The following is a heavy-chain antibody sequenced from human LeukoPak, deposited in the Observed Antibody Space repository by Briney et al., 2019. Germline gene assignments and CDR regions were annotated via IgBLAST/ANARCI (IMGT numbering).Heavy chain of an antibody. CDR1: GFTFSSYG. CDR3: AKIRSGDYTAYNWFDP. Sequence: GGSLRLSCAASGFTFSSYGMHWVRQAPGKGPEWVAFIRYDGSNKYYADSVKGRFTISRDNSKNTLYLQMSSLRAEDTAVYYCAKIRSGDYTAYNWFDPWGQGTLVTVSS. CDR2: IRYDGSNK. D-gene: IGHD4-17*01. V-gene: IGHV3-30*02. J-gene: IGHJ5*02.